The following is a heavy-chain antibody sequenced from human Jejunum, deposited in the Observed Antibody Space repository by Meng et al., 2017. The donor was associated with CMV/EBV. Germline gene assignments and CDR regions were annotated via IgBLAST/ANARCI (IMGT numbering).Heavy chain of an antibody. CDR2: IHDTGST. D-gene: IGHD3-3*01. CDR3: ARGSIFVSFDS. V-gene: IGHV4-30-4*08. Sequence: QVRLQEAGQGLVKPSQTVSLTGSVSGGSIGSGDYYWSGTGQPPGKGLEWIGYIHDTGSTSHNPSLKSRVDISLGTSKNQFSLTLNSVTAEDTAVYFCARGSIFVSFDSWGQGTLVTVSS. J-gene: IGHJ4*02. CDR1: GGSIGSGDYY.